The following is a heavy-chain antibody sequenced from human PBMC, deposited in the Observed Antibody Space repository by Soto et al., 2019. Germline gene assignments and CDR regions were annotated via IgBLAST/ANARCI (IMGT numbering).Heavy chain of an antibody. CDR2: ISSSSSTI. CDR3: AKAYSSGWYGPYYYGMDV. D-gene: IGHD6-19*01. J-gene: IGHJ6*02. Sequence: GGSLRLSCAASGFTFGSYSMNWVRQAPGKGLEWVSYISSSSSTIFYSDSVKGRFTISRDNAKNSLYLQMNSLRAEDTAVYYCAKAYSSGWYGPYYYGMDVWGQGTTVTVSS. V-gene: IGHV3-48*01. CDR1: GFTFGSYS.